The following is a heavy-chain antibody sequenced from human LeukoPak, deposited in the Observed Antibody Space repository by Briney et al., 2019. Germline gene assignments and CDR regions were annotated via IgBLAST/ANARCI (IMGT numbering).Heavy chain of an antibody. Sequence: SETLSLTCAVYGGSFSGYYWSWIRQPPGKGLEWIGEINHSGSTNYNPSLKSRVTISVDTSKNQFSLKLRSVTAADTAVYYCAREDAEQMDNSFDIWGQGTMVTVSS. CDR3: AREDAEQMDNSFDI. D-gene: IGHD5-24*01. V-gene: IGHV4-34*01. CDR2: INHSGST. CDR1: GGSFSGYY. J-gene: IGHJ3*02.